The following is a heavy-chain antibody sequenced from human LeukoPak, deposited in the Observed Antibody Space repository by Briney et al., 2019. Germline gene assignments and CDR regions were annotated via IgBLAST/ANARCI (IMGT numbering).Heavy chain of an antibody. CDR3: ARDMELRYFDWLPSEGCFDY. V-gene: IGHV3-48*04. CDR1: GFSFNNYA. Sequence: GGSLRLSCAASGFSFNNYAMHWVRQAPGKGLEWVSYISSSGSTIYYADSVKGRFTISRDNAKNSLYLQMNSLRTEDTAVYYCARDMELRYFDWLPSEGCFDYWGQGTVVTVSS. D-gene: IGHD3-9*01. CDR2: ISSSGSTI. J-gene: IGHJ4*02.